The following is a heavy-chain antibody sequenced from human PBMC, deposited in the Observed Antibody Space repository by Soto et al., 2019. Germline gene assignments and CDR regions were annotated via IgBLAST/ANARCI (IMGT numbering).Heavy chain of an antibody. CDR3: ARDTTGSGNYDY. CDR2: ISTSSSYK. V-gene: IGHV3-11*05. Sequence: QVRLVESGGGLVKPGGSLRLSCEASGFTFSDYYISWIRQVPGKGLQWVSDISTSSSYKKYVDSVKGRFTISRDNAKNLLYLQLNSLRVADTAVYYCARDTTGSGNYDYWGQGTLVTVSS. CDR1: GFTFSDYY. J-gene: IGHJ4*02. D-gene: IGHD3-10*01.